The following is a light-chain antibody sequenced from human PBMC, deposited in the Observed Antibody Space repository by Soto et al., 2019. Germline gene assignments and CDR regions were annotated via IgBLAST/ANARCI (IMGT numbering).Light chain of an antibody. V-gene: IGKV3-15*01. J-gene: IGKJ5*01. CDR1: QSVTIY. Sequence: EIVMTQSPATLSVSPGERATLSCRASQSVTIYLAWYQQKPGQAPRLLIYSASTRATGIPARFSGSGSGTEFTLTISSLQSEDFAVYYCQQRSNWPFTFGQGTRLEIK. CDR2: SAS. CDR3: QQRSNWPFT.